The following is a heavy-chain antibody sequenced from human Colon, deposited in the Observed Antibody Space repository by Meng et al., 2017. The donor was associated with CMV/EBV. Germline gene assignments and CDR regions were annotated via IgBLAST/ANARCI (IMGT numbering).Heavy chain of an antibody. J-gene: IGHJ3*02. Sequence: ASVQVSCKASGYTFTDDYMHWVRQAPGQGLEWLGWINPKSGATNYAQKFRGRVTLTRDTSISTAYMELSSLRSDDTAVYYCARGHDYGANSFGFDTWGQGTMVTVSS. CDR1: GYTFTDDY. CDR2: INPKSGAT. V-gene: IGHV1-2*02. CDR3: ARGHDYGANSFGFDT. D-gene: IGHD4-23*01.